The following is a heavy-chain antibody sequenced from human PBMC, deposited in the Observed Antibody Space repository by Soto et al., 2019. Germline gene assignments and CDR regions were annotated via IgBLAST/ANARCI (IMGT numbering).Heavy chain of an antibody. Sequence: QVQLQESGPGLVKPSQTLSLTCTVSGGSISSGDYYWRWIRQPPGKGLEWIGYLYSSGRTHYNPSLKSRVTNSVDTSKHQCSLKLSSVTAADTAVYYCARDRAGVVVVAAVSWFDPWGQGTLVTVSS. J-gene: IGHJ5*02. CDR1: GGSISSGDYY. CDR3: ARDRAGVVVVAAVSWFDP. CDR2: LYSSGRT. D-gene: IGHD2-15*01. V-gene: IGHV4-30-4*01.